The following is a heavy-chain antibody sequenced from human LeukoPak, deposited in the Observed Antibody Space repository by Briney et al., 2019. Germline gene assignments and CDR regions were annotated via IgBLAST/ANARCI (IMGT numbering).Heavy chain of an antibody. V-gene: IGHV3-33*01. J-gene: IGHJ6*04. CDR2: IWYDGSNK. D-gene: IGHD2-2*01. CDR3: ARGSPRTHYGMDV. Sequence: GGSLRLSCAASGFTFSSYGMHWVRQAPGKGLEWVAVIWYDGSNKYHADSVKGRFTISRDNSKNTLYLQMNSLRAEDTAVYYCARGSPRTHYGMDVWGKGTTVTVSS. CDR1: GFTFSSYG.